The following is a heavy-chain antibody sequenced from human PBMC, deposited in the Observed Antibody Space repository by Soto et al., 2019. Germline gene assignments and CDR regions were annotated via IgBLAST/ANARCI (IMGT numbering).Heavy chain of an antibody. J-gene: IGHJ4*02. CDR2: SNHSGRT. Sequence: QGQLQQWGAGLLKPSETLSLTCAVYGGAFSGYYGTWIRPPPGTGPEWNGESNHSGRTHYNPSLTTRVTTSVDASKNPFCLKLTSVTAADTAVYYCARDKITGLFDYWGQGTLVTVSS. D-gene: IGHD2-8*02. CDR1: GGAFSGYY. CDR3: ARDKITGLFDY. V-gene: IGHV4-34*01.